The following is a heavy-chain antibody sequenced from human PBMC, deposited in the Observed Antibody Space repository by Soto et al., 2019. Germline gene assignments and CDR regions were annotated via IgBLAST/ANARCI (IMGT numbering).Heavy chain of an antibody. D-gene: IGHD1-26*01. J-gene: IGHJ4*02. CDR2: ILSDGSNK. CDR3: ARDDEGGSDCDLGY. CDR1: GFTLSIHA. V-gene: IGHV3-30-3*01. Sequence: GGSLRLSCAVSGFTLSIHAMHWVRQAPGKGLEWVALILSDGSNKYYADSVKGRFTTSRDNSKNTMYLQMNSLSVEDTAVYYCARDDEGGSDCDLGYWGQGALVTVSS.